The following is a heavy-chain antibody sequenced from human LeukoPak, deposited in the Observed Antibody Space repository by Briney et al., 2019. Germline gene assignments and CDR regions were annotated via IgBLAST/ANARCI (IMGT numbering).Heavy chain of an antibody. CDR3: ARGYCSGGRCYPLDY. V-gene: IGHV3-30*04. CDR2: ISYDGSNK. Sequence: GGSLRLSCAASGFTFSSCAMHWLRPAPGKGLEGVAFISYDGSNKYYAHSVKGRFTISRDNSKNTLYLQMNSLRAEDTAVYYCARGYCSGGRCYPLDYWGQGTLVTVSS. CDR1: GFTFSSCA. D-gene: IGHD2-15*01. J-gene: IGHJ4*02.